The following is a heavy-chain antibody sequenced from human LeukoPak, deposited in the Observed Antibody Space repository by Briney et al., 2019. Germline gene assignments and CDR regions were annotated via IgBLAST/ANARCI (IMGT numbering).Heavy chain of an antibody. CDR3: ARAHGKQWLVH. D-gene: IGHD6-19*01. Sequence: GGSLRLSCAASGFTFSDYYVTWIRQAPGKGLEWVSYISPSSGYTNYADSVKGRLTISRDNAKNSLFLQMNSLRAEDTAVYYCARAHGKQWLVHWGQGTLVTVSS. V-gene: IGHV3-11*05. CDR1: GFTFSDYY. CDR2: ISPSSGYT. J-gene: IGHJ4*02.